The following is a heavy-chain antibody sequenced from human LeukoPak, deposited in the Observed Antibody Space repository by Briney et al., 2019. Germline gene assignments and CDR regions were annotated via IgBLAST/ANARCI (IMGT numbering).Heavy chain of an antibody. CDR2: IKQDGSEK. CDR1: GFTFSSYW. Sequence: GGSLRLSCAASGFTFSSYWMTWVRQAPGKGLEWVANIKQDGSEKHYVDSMKGRFTISRDNAKNSLFLQMSSLRAEDTAVYYCSRGGRFYDFWSGSLVFDIWGQGTMVTVYS. V-gene: IGHV3-7*01. J-gene: IGHJ3*02. CDR3: SRGGRFYDFWSGSLVFDI. D-gene: IGHD3-3*01.